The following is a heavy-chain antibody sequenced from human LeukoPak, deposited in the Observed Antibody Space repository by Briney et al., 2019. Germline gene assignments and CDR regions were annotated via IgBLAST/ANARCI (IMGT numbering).Heavy chain of an antibody. V-gene: IGHV3-21*01. J-gene: IGHJ4*02. CDR3: AILQRVSYYYGSGSRPSFDY. Sequence: PGGSLRLSCAASGFTFSSYSMNWVRQAPGKGLEWVSSISSSSYIYYADSVKGRFTISRDNAKNSLYLQMNSLRAEDTAVYYCAILQRVSYYYGSGSRPSFDYWGQGTLVTVSS. CDR2: ISSSSYI. D-gene: IGHD3-10*01. CDR1: GFTFSSYS.